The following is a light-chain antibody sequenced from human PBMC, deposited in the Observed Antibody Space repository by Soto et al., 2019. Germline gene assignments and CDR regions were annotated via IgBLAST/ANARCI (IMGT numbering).Light chain of an antibody. CDR2: DAS. Sequence: VLTQSPATLSLYTGERATLSCRASQSVSSYLAWYQQKPGQAPRLLIYDASNRATGIPARFSGSGSGTDFTLTISSLEPEDFAVYYCQQRSNWPPITFGQGTRLEIK. V-gene: IGKV3-11*01. CDR3: QQRSNWPPIT. CDR1: QSVSSY. J-gene: IGKJ5*01.